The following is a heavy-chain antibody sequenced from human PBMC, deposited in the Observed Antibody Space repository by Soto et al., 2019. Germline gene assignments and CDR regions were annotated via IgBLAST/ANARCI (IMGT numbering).Heavy chain of an antibody. CDR1: GFTFSTYS. CDR2: ISSSSSTI. CDR3: ARSYFCFCYVGPAYGIYV. J-gene: IGHJ6*02. Sequence: GGSLRLACAASGFTFSTYSINWVLHAPWKGLERVSYISSSSSTIFYTDSVKGRFTVSRDNAKNSLYLQMNGLRAEDTAVYYCARSYFCFCYVGPAYGIYVWSQGTTVPVS. D-gene: IGHD3-3*01. V-gene: IGHV3-48*01.